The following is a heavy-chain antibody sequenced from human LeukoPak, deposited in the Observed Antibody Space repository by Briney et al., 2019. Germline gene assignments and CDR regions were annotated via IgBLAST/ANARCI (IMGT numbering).Heavy chain of an antibody. V-gene: IGHV3-9*03. D-gene: IGHD3-22*01. Sequence: GGSLRPSCAASGFTFDDYAMHWVRQAPGKGLEWVSGISWNSGSIGYADSVKGRFTISRDNAKNSLYLQMNSLRAEDMALYYCARETWDGTYYYDSSGSPVYYFDYWGQGTLVTVSS. CDR1: GFTFDDYA. CDR2: ISWNSGSI. J-gene: IGHJ4*02. CDR3: ARETWDGTYYYDSSGSPVYYFDY.